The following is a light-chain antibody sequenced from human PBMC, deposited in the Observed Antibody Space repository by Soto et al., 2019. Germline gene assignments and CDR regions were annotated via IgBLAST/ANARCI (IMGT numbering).Light chain of an antibody. J-gene: IGKJ3*01. CDR2: DAS. V-gene: IGKV3-15*01. Sequence: EIVMTQSPATLSVSPGERATLSCRASQSVSRNLAWYQLKPGQAPRLLMYDASTRSTGVPARFSGSGSGTEFTLTISSLQSEDFAVYYCQQYNIWPFTFGPGTKLDIK. CDR1: QSVSRN. CDR3: QQYNIWPFT.